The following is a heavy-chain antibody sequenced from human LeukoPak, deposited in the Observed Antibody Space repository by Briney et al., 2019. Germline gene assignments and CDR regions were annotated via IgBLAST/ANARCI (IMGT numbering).Heavy chain of an antibody. CDR3: ARDRDGSHEY. CDR2: INDSGTT. CDR1: GGSFGGYF. J-gene: IGHJ4*02. V-gene: IGHV4-34*01. D-gene: IGHD1-26*01. Sequence: SETLSLTCAVYGGSFGGYFWTWIRQPPGKGLEWIGEINDSGTTNYNPSLKSRVTISLDTSKNQLSLNLRFVTAADTAVYYCARDRDGSHEYWGQGTLVTVSS.